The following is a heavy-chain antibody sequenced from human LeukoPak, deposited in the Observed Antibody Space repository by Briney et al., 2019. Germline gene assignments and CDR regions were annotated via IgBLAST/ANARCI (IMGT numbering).Heavy chain of an antibody. CDR2: VYPGDSDT. D-gene: IGHD2-2*01. V-gene: IGHV5-51*01. CDR1: GYSFTSYW. CDR3: ARHIRGYCSSTSCPWYFDY. J-gene: IGHJ4*02. Sequence: GESLKISCEGSGYSFTSYWIGWVRQMPGKGLEWMGIVYPGDSDTRYSPSFQGQVTISADKSISTAYLQWSSLKASDTAMYYCARHIRGYCSSTSCPWYFDYWGQGTLVTVSS.